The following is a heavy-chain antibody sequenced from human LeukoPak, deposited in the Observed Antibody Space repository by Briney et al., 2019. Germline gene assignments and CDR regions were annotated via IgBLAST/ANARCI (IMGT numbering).Heavy chain of an antibody. CDR1: GGSFSGYY. J-gene: IGHJ4*02. V-gene: IGHV4-34*01. Sequence: PSETLSLTCAVYGGSFSGYYWSWIRQPPRKGLEWIGEINHSGSTHYNPSLKSRVTISVDTFKNQFSLKLSSVTAADTAVYYCARRTIAAAGYYFDYWGQGTLVTVSS. CDR3: ARRTIAAAGYYFDY. D-gene: IGHD6-13*01. CDR2: INHSGST.